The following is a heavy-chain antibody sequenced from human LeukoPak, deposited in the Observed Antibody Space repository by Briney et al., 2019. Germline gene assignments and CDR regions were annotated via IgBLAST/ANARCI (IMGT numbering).Heavy chain of an antibody. D-gene: IGHD4-11*01. J-gene: IGHJ3*02. CDR3: ARRTTTVTTPADAFDI. V-gene: IGHV4-30-4*02. Sequence: SETLSLTCTVSGGSISSGDYYWSWIRQPPGKGLEWIGYIYYSGSTNYNPSLKSRVTISVDTSKNQFSLKLSSVTAADTAVYYCARRTTTVTTPADAFDIWGQGTMVTVSS. CDR1: GGSISSGDYY. CDR2: IYYSGST.